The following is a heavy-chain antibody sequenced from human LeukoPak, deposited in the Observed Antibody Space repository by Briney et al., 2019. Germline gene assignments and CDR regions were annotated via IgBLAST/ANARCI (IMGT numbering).Heavy chain of an antibody. CDR3: AKDGVVSPKSWIQLWSEFDY. CDR1: GFTFSSYA. D-gene: IGHD5-18*01. J-gene: IGHJ4*02. CDR2: ISGSGGST. V-gene: IGHV3-23*01. Sequence: PGGSLRLSCAASGFTFSSYAMSWVRQAPGKGLEWVSAISGSGGSTYYADSVKGRFTISRDNSKNTLYLQMNSLRAEDTAVYYCAKDGVVSPKSWIQLWSEFDYWGQGTLVTVSS.